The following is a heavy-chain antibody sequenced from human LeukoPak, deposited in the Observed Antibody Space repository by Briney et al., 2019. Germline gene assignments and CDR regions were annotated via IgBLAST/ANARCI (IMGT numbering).Heavy chain of an antibody. Sequence: ASVKVSCEASGYTFTGYYMHWVRQAPGQGLEWMGWINPNSGGTNYAQKFQGRVTMTRDTSISTAYMELSRLRSDDTAVYYCARATFGGVIDRAWGQGTLVTVSS. CDR1: GYTFTGYY. CDR3: ARATFGGVIDRA. CDR2: INPNSGGT. D-gene: IGHD3-16*02. J-gene: IGHJ5*02. V-gene: IGHV1-2*02.